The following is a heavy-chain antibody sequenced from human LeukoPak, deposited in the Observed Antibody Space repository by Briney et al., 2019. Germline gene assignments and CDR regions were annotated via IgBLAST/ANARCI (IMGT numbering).Heavy chain of an antibody. Sequence: PSETLSLTCTVSGGSISSGGYYWSWIRQHPGKGLEWIGYIYYSGSTYYNPSLKSRVTISVDTSMNQFSLKLSSVTAADTAVYYCARDQWSRFDPWGQGTLVTVSS. V-gene: IGHV4-31*03. D-gene: IGHD2-8*01. CDR2: IYYSGST. CDR3: ARDQWSRFDP. J-gene: IGHJ5*02. CDR1: GGSISSGGYY.